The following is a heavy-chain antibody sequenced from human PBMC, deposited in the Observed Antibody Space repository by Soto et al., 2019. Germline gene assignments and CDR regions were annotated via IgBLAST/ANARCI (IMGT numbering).Heavy chain of an antibody. J-gene: IGHJ4*02. CDR2: IYYSGST. CDR1: GGSISGGRYY. V-gene: IGHV4-39*01. CDR3: AGGYDILTSYYNFDY. Sequence: SETLSLTCSVSGGSISGGRYYWGWIRQPPGKGLEWVGSIYYSGSTYYNLSLRSRITISIDTSKNQFSLRLSSVTAADTAVYYCAGGYDILTSYYNFDYWGQGTLVTVSS. D-gene: IGHD3-9*01.